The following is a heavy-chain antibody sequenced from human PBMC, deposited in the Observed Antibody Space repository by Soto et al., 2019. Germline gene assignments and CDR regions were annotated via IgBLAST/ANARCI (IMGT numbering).Heavy chain of an antibody. CDR1: GFSLSTSGVG. J-gene: IGHJ4*02. D-gene: IGHD3-22*01. V-gene: IGHV2-5*02. CDR3: AHPNYSDSSGYYYYFDY. CDR2: IYWDDDK. Sequence: QITLKESGPTLVKPTQTLTLTCTFSGFSLSTSGVGVGWIRQPPGKALEWLALIYWDDDKRYSPSLKSRLTITKDTSKNQVVLTMTNMDPVDTATYYCAHPNYSDSSGYYYYFDYWGQGTLVTVSS.